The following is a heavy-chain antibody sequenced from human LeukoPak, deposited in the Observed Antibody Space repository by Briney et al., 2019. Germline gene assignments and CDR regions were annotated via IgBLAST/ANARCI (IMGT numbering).Heavy chain of an antibody. CDR2: IYTSGST. Sequence: SETLSLTCTVSGGSISSGGYYWSWIRQPAGKGLEWIGRIYTSGSTNYNPSLKSRVTMSVDTSKNQFSLKLSSVTAADTAVYYCARDLAGHGKGDYLFPWGQGTLVTVSS. J-gene: IGHJ5*02. CDR3: ARDLAGHGKGDYLFP. V-gene: IGHV4-61*02. CDR1: GGSISSGGYY. D-gene: IGHD4-17*01.